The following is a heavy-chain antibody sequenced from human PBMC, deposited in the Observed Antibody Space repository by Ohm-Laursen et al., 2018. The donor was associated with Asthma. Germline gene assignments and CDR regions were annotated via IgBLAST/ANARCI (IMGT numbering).Heavy chain of an antibody. J-gene: IGHJ4*02. V-gene: IGHV3-7*05. CDR1: GFTFSSYW. D-gene: IGHD3-22*01. Sequence: SLRLSCSATGFTFSSYWMSWVRQAPGKGLEWVANIKQDGSEKYYVDSVKGRFTISRDNAKNSLYLQMNSLRADDTAVYYCARVLSYYDHSSYYDRIDYWGQGSLVTVSS. CDR3: ARVLSYYDHSSYYDRIDY. CDR2: IKQDGSEK.